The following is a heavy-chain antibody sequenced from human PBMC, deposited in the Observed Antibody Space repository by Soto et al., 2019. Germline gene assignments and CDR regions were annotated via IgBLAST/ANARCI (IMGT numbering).Heavy chain of an antibody. J-gene: IGHJ4*02. CDR1: GGSISSYY. D-gene: IGHD2-2*01. CDR2: IYYSGST. CDR3: ARGSSADLDY. V-gene: IGHV4-59*01. Sequence: SETLSLTCTVPGGSISSYYWSWIRQPPGKGLEWIGYIYYSGSTNYNPSLKSRVTISVDTSKNQFSLKLSSVTSADTAVYYCARGSSADLDYWGQGTLVTVSS.